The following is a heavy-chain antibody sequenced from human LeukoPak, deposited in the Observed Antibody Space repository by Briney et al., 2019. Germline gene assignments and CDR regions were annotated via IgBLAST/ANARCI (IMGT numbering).Heavy chain of an antibody. CDR1: GGTFSSYA. J-gene: IGHJ3*02. CDR3: ARVRITMVRGVISRDAFDI. D-gene: IGHD3-10*01. CDR2: IIPIFGTA. V-gene: IGHV1-69*05. Sequence: ASVKVSCKASGGTFSSYAISWVRQAPGQGLEWMGGIIPIFGTANYAQKFQGRVTITTDESTSTAYMELSSLRSEDTAVYYCARVRITMVRGVISRDAFDIWGQGTMVTVSS.